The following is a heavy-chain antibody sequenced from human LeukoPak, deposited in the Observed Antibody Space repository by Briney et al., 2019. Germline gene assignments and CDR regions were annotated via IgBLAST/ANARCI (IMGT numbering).Heavy chain of an antibody. CDR2: IRSKANSYAT. Sequence: GGSLRLSCAASGFTFSGSAMHWVRQASGKGLEWVGRIRSKANSYATAYAASVKGRFTISRDDSKNTAYLQMNSLKTEDTAVYYCTRHKEGMAYCGGDCLDYWGQGTLVTVSS. V-gene: IGHV3-73*01. D-gene: IGHD2-21*02. CDR1: GFTFSGSA. CDR3: TRHKEGMAYCGGDCLDY. J-gene: IGHJ4*02.